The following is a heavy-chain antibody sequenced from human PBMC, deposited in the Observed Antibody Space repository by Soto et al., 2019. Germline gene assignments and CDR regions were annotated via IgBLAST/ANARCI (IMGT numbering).Heavy chain of an antibody. CDR3: ARDPYSSGPLDY. CDR2: INAGNGNT. CDR1: GYTFTSYA. D-gene: IGHD3-22*01. J-gene: IGHJ4*02. Sequence: ASVKVSCKASGYTFTSYAMHWVRQAPGQRLEWIGWINAGNGNTKYSQKFQGRVTITRDTSARTAYMELSSLRSEDTAVYYCARDPYSSGPLDYWGQGTLVTVSS. V-gene: IGHV1-3*01.